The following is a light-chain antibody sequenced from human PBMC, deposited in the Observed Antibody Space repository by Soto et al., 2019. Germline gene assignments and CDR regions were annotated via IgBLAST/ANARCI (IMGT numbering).Light chain of an antibody. CDR2: GVS. J-gene: IGKJ1*01. V-gene: IGKV3-20*01. CDR1: QSVGSIY. CDR3: EQYGSSPRT. Sequence: ETVLTQSPGTLSLSPGERATLSCRASQSVGSIYFAWYQQKRGQAPRLLIYGVSSRATGIPDRFSGSGSGTDFNLTISRLEPEDSAVYYCEQYGSSPRTFGQGTKVDIK.